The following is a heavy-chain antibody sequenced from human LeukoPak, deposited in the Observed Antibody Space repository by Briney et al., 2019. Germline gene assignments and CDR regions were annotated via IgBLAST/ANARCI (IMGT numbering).Heavy chain of an antibody. Sequence: GGSVRLSCAAPGFTVSSNYMSWVRQAPGKGLEWVSVIYIGGITYYADSVKGRFTISRDNSKNTLYLQMNNLRAEDTAVYYCARAPYYYDSSGYPEGSWGQGILVTVSS. CDR3: ARAPYYYDSSGYPEGS. CDR2: IYIGGIT. V-gene: IGHV3-53*01. CDR1: GFTVSSNY. J-gene: IGHJ5*02. D-gene: IGHD3-22*01.